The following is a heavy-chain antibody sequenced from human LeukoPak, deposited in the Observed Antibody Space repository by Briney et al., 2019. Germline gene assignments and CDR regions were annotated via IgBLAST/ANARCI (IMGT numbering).Heavy chain of an antibody. CDR3: ARDLAPMNYYDSSGYSSPGDAFDI. V-gene: IGHV1-3*03. D-gene: IGHD3-22*01. J-gene: IGHJ3*02. Sequence: GASVKVSCKASGYTFTTYAMHWVRQAPGQRLEWMGWINTGNGNAKYSQEFQGRVTITRDTSASTTYMELSSLRSEDMAVYYCARDLAPMNYYDSSGYSSPGDAFDIWGQGTMVTVSS. CDR2: INTGNGNA. CDR1: GYTFTTYA.